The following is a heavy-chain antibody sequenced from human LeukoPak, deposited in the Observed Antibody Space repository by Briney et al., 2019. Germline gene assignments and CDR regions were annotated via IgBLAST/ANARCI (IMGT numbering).Heavy chain of an antibody. J-gene: IGHJ4*02. CDR2: ISGSGGST. CDR3: AKDGTRYCSGGSCYSTPY. D-gene: IGHD2-15*01. Sequence: GGSLRLSCAASGFTFSSYAMSWVRQAPGKGLEWVSAISGSGGSTYYAGSVKGRFTISRDSSKNTLYLQMNSLRAEDTAVYYCAKDGTRYCSGGSCYSTPYWGQGTLVTVSS. V-gene: IGHV3-23*01. CDR1: GFTFSSYA.